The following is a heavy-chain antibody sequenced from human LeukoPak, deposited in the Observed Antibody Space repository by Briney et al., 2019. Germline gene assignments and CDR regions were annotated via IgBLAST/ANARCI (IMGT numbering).Heavy chain of an antibody. J-gene: IGHJ4*02. CDR1: GGSISSGGYY. CDR3: ARETIAAAGTRFDY. Sequence: SETLSLTCTVSGGSISSGGYYWSWIRQHPGKGLEWIGYIYYSGSTYYNPSLKSRVTISVDTSKNQFSLKLSSVTAADTAVCYCARETIAAAGTRFDYWGQGTLVTVSS. V-gene: IGHV4-31*03. D-gene: IGHD6-13*01. CDR2: IYYSGST.